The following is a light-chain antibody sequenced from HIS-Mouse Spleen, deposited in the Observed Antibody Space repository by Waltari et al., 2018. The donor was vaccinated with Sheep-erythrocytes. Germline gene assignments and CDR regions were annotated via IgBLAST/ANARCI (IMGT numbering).Light chain of an antibody. V-gene: IGKV4-1*01. CDR1: QSVLYSSNNKNY. Sequence: DIVMTQSPDSLAVSLGERATINCKSSQSVLYSSNNKNYLAWYQQKPGQPPKLLIYWASTRESGVPDRFSGSGSGTDFNRTISSLQAEDVAVYYCQQYYSTPLTFGGGTKVEIK. CDR3: QQYYSTPLT. J-gene: IGKJ4*01. CDR2: WAS.